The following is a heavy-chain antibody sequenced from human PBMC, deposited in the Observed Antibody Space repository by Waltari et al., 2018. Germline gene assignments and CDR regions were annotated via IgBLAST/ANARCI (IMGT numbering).Heavy chain of an antibody. J-gene: IGHJ4*02. D-gene: IGHD2-15*01. Sequence: QVQLQESGPGLVRPSETLSLTCTVSGGPVSGYYWSWIRQPAGQGLECIGRIYTSVDTSGSTNYNPSLTSRVTISLDTSKSQLSLRLSSVTVADTAVYFCAREREGAAFFDFWGQGILVTVSS. CDR2: IYTSVDTSGST. V-gene: IGHV4-4*07. CDR3: AREREGAAFFDF. CDR1: GGPVSGYY.